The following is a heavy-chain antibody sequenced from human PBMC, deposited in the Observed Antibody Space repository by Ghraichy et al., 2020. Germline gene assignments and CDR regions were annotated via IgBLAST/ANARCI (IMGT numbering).Heavy chain of an antibody. CDR3: ARVSGSSTDNWFDP. Sequence: SETLSLTCTVSGGSISSYYWSWIRQPPGKGLEWIGYIYYSGSTNYNPSLKSRVTISVDTSKNQFSLKLSSVTAADTAVYYCARVSGSSTDNWFDPWGQGTLVAFS. J-gene: IGHJ5*02. CDR1: GGSISSYY. CDR2: IYYSGST. D-gene: IGHD6-6*01. V-gene: IGHV4-59*01.